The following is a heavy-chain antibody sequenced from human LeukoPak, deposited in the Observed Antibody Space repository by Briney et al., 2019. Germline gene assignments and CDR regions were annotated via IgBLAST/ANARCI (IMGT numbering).Heavy chain of an antibody. V-gene: IGHV3-49*04. Sequence: GRSLRLSCTASGFTFGDYAMSWVRQAPGKGLEWVSFIRSKAKGGRTEDAASVQGRFTIERDDSKSIAYLQMNSLKTEDTAVYYCTRCYYDSSGYYVFDYWGQRTLVSVSS. D-gene: IGHD3-22*01. CDR1: GFTFGDYA. CDR3: TRCYYDSSGYYVFDY. CDR2: IRSKAKGGRT. J-gene: IGHJ4*02.